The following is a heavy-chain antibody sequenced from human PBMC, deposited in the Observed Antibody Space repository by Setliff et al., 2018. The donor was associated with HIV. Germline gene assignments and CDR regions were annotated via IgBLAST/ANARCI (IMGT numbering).Heavy chain of an antibody. CDR1: GFTFNGYA. Sequence: PGGSLRLSCVGSGFTFNGYAMNWVRQAPGKGLEWVSYISSSSSSMYYGDSVKGRFTISRDNAKKSMDLEMHGLTDEDTAVYYCVRDPGGIFDAFDVWGQGTMVTVSS. CDR2: ISSSSSSM. J-gene: IGHJ3*01. V-gene: IGHV3-48*02. CDR3: VRDPGGIFDAFDV. D-gene: IGHD3-3*01.